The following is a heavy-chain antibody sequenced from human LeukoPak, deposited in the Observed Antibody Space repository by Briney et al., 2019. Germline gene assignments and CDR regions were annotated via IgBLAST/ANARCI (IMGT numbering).Heavy chain of an antibody. V-gene: IGHV4-28*05. J-gene: IGHJ3*02. D-gene: IGHD1-26*01. CDR1: GYSISSSNW. CDR3: ATISGGAFDI. CDR2: IYYSGSV. Sequence: SDTLSLTCAVSGYSISSSNWWGWIRQPPGRGLEWVGHIYYSGSVYYSPSFKSRVTMSEDTSKNQFSLKLSSVTDVDTAVYYCATISGGAFDIWGQGTMVTVSS.